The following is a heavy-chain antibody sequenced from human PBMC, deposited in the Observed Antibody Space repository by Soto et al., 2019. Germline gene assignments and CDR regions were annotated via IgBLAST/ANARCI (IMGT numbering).Heavy chain of an antibody. CDR1: TFAFTSFA. V-gene: IGHV3-23*01. Sequence: EVQLLESGGGLVQPGGSLRLSCAGSTFAFTSFAMSWVRQAPGKGLEWVADISGSGGNTYYADSVKGRFTISRDNYKYPLYLEMNSLRAEDTALYYCAKFASTSSFYYLYGLDVWGRGTTVIVSS. D-gene: IGHD6-6*01. CDR2: ISGSGGNT. CDR3: AKFASTSSFYYLYGLDV. J-gene: IGHJ6*02.